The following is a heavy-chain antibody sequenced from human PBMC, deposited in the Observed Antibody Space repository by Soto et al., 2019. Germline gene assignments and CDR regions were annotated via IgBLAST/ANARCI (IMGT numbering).Heavy chain of an antibody. CDR2: IYYSGST. D-gene: IGHD3-3*01. CDR1: GGSISSGDYY. CDR3: ARDKRITIFGVVIEGDPTDYYGMDV. V-gene: IGHV4-30-4*01. Sequence: SETLSLTCTVSGGSISSGDYYWSWIRQPPGKGMEWIGYIYYSGSTYYNPSLKSRVTISVDTSKNQFSLKLSSVTAADTAVYYCARDKRITIFGVVIEGDPTDYYGMDVWGQGTTVTVSS. J-gene: IGHJ6*02.